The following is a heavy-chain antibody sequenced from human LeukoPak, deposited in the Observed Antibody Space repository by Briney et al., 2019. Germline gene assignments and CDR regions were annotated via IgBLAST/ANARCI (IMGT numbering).Heavy chain of an antibody. D-gene: IGHD5-24*01. Sequence: SGGSLRLSCAASGFTFSSSGMHWVRQAPGKGLEWVAVISYDGSNKYYADSVKGRFTISRDNSKNTLYLQMNSLRAEDTAVYYCAKDRDGYFNWFDPWGQGTLVTVSS. CDR2: ISYDGSNK. CDR3: AKDRDGYFNWFDP. CDR1: GFTFSSSG. V-gene: IGHV3-30*18. J-gene: IGHJ5*02.